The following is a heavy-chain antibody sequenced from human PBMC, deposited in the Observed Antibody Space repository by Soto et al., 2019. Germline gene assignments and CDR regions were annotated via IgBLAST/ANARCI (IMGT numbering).Heavy chain of an antibody. J-gene: IGHJ3*02. Sequence: EVQLVESGGGLVKPGGSPRLSCAASGFTFSSYSMNWVRQAPGKGLEWVSSISSSSSYIYYADSVKGRFTISRDNAKNSLYLQMNSLRAEDTAVYYCARDSGESVAFDIWGQGTMVTVSS. CDR3: ARDSGESVAFDI. V-gene: IGHV3-21*01. CDR1: GFTFSSYS. CDR2: ISSSSSYI.